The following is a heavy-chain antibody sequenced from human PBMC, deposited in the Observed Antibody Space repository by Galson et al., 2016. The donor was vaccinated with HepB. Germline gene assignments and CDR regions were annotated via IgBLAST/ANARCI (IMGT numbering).Heavy chain of an antibody. D-gene: IGHD2-21*02. V-gene: IGHV3-30*18. CDR1: GFSLSTYG. J-gene: IGHJ4*02. CDR3: AKDANLGCGRDCYVDY. CDR2: ISDDGRNK. Sequence: SLRLSGAASGFSLSTYGVHWVRHAPGEGLEWVAVISDDGRNKYQADSPKGRFTLSRDNSKNTVYVQMNSLRAEDTAVYFCAKDANLGCGRDCYVDYWGQGTLVTVSS.